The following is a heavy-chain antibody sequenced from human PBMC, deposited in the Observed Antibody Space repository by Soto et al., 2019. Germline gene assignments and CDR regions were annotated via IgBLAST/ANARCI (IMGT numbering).Heavy chain of an antibody. D-gene: IGHD5-12*01. J-gene: IGHJ6*02. CDR2: INPNSGGT. CDR3: ARDGGYVRFYYYCGMDV. CDR1: GYTFTGYH. V-gene: IGHV1-2*02. Sequence: ASVKVSCKASGYTFTGYHMHWVRQAPGQGLEWMGWINPNSGGTNYAQKFQGRVTMTRDTSISTAYMELSRLRSDDTAVYYCARDGGYVRFYYYCGMDVWGQGTTVTVSS.